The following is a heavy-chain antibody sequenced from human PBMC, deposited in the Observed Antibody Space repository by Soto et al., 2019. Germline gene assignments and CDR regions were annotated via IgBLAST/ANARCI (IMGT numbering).Heavy chain of an antibody. CDR1: GGTFRTYT. Sequence: QVQLVQSGAEVKRPGSSVKVSCQTSGGTFRTYTINWVRQAPGQGLEWMGRIIPIHDVANYAQKFPGRVKRTADKANSTAHMELRSVRTEDTAVYYCARWIPEDIGVAGPTDIWFDPWGQGPLVTVSS. V-gene: IGHV1-69*02. J-gene: IGHJ5*02. CDR3: ARWIPEDIGVAGPTDIWFDP. D-gene: IGHD6-19*01. CDR2: IIPIHDVA.